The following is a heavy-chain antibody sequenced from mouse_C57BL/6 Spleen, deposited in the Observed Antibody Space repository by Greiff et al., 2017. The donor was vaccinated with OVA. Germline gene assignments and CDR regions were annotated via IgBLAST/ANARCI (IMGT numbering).Heavy chain of an antibody. V-gene: IGHV1-7*01. CDR2: INPSSGYT. J-gene: IGHJ2*01. Sequence: VQLQQSGAELAKPGASVKLSCKASGYTFTSYWMHWVKQRPGQGLEWIGYINPSSGYTKYNQKFKDKATLTADKSSSTAYMQLSSLTYEDSAVYYCARAPITTVVATTGTYYFDYWGQGTTLTVSS. D-gene: IGHD1-1*01. CDR1: GYTFTSYW. CDR3: ARAPITTVVATTGTYYFDY.